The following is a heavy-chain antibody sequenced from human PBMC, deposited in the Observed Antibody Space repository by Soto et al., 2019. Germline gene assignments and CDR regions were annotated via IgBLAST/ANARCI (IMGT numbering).Heavy chain of an antibody. V-gene: IGHV3-23*01. CDR2: ISVSGGST. J-gene: IGHJ4*02. Sequence: GGSLRLSCAASGFTFSNYAMSWVRQAPQKGLEWVSVISVSGGSTYYADSVKGRFTISRDNSKNTLYLQMNSLRAEDTAVYYCAKGAYSSGWYVDYWGQGTLVTVS. CDR3: AKGAYSSGWYVDY. D-gene: IGHD6-19*01. CDR1: GFTFSNYA.